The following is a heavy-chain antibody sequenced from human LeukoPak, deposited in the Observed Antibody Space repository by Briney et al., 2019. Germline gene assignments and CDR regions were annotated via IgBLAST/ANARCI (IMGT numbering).Heavy chain of an antibody. CDR3: ARVGIKDDFWSGYYFDK. D-gene: IGHD3-3*01. V-gene: IGHV3-21*01. CDR1: GFTFSSYS. Sequence: NPGESLRLSCAASGFTFSSYSMNWVRQAPGKGLEWVSFISSSSSYMYNADSVKGRFTISRDNAKNSLYLQMNSLRVEDTAVYYCARVGIKDDFWSGYYFDKWGHGTIVTVSS. J-gene: IGHJ4*01. CDR2: ISSSSSYM.